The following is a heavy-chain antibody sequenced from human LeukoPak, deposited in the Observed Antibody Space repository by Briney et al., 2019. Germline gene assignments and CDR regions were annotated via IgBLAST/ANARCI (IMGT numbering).Heavy chain of an antibody. J-gene: IGHJ4*02. D-gene: IGHD6-13*01. CDR1: GGSISSYY. CDR2: IYYSGST. Sequence: SETLSLTCTVSGGSISSYYWSWIRQPPGKGLEWIGYIYYSGSTNYNPSLKSRVTISVDTSKNQFSLKLSSVTAADTAVYYCARIEQQLVDYWGQGTLVTVSS. CDR3: ARIEQQLVDY. V-gene: IGHV4-59*01.